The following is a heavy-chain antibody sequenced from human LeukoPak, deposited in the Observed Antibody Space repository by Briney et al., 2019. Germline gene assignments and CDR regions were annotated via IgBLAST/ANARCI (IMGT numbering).Heavy chain of an antibody. J-gene: IGHJ4*02. CDR1: GYTFTSYD. D-gene: IGHD2-8*01. Sequence: ASVKVSCKASGYTFTSYDINWVRQAPGQGLQWMGWINRNSGDTKYGQNFQGRMTLTMDTSISTSYMELSSLTSDDTAVYYCATPWTCTLPDCPLLHWGQGALVTVSS. CDR2: INRNSGDT. V-gene: IGHV1-2*02. CDR3: ATPWTCTLPDCPLLH.